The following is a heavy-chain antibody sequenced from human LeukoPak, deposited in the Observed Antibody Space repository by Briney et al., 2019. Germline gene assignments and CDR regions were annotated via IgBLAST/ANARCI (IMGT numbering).Heavy chain of an antibody. J-gene: IGHJ3*01. CDR2: TSYDGSNK. CDR1: GFTFSSYA. V-gene: IGHV3-30*04. D-gene: IGHD7-27*01. Sequence: GGSLRLSCAASGFTFSSYAMHWVRQAPGKGLEWVAVTSYDGSNKYYADSVKGRFTISRDNSKNTLYLQMNSLRAEDTAVYYCARISGGGTNAFDVWGQGTMVTVSS. CDR3: ARISGGGTNAFDV.